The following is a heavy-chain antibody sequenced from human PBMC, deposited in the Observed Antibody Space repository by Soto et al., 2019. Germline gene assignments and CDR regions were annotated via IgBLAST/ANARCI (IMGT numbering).Heavy chain of an antibody. CDR1: GGSISSYY. CDR3: ASLNDWLRYFDY. Sequence: SETLSLTCTVSGGSISSYYGSWIRQPPGKGLEWIGYIYYSGSTNYNPSLKSRVTISVDTSKNQFSLKLSSVTAADTAVYYCASLNDWLRYFDYWGQGTLVTVSS. V-gene: IGHV4-59*08. D-gene: IGHD5-12*01. CDR2: IYYSGST. J-gene: IGHJ4*02.